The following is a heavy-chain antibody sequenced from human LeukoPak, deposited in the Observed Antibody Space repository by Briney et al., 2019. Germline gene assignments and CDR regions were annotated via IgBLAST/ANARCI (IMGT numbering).Heavy chain of an antibody. Sequence: GGSLRLSCATAGFSFSRYSLIWVRQAPGKGLEWVASITGGSSYIYYSDSVKGRFTVSRDNAKKSLYLRMNSLRAEDTAVYYCARDPSLESDYGVYATNWGQGTPVTVSS. J-gene: IGHJ4*02. CDR2: ITGGSSYI. V-gene: IGHV3-21*01. CDR1: GFSFSRYS. D-gene: IGHD4-17*01. CDR3: ARDPSLESDYGVYATN.